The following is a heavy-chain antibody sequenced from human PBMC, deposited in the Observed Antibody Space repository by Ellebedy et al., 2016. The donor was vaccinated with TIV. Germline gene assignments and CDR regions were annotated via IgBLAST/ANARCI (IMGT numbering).Heavy chain of an antibody. V-gene: IGHV1-69*04. J-gene: IGHJ4*02. CDR2: IIPILNVV. CDR1: GETSSRHA. Sequence: AASVKVSCKATGETSSRHALSWVRQAPGQRLEWVGRIIPILNVVNYARKFQGRASITADRSTNVVYLELRSLRSEDTAVYFCEGTYNGNANFDYWGQGTLVTVSS. CDR3: EGTYNGNANFDY. D-gene: IGHD1-20*01.